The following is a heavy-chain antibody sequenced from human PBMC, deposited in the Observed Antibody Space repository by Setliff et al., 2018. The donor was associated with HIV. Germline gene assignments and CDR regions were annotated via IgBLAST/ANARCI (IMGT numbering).Heavy chain of an antibody. D-gene: IGHD3-10*01. Sequence: PSETLSLTCTVSGDSINSGTYYWSWIRQPAGKGLEWIGRLHLSGDTNYNPSLKSRVTMSIDTSKNQFSLKLSSVSAADTAVYYCARDNSYYYGSGSHYWYGMDVWGQGTTVTVSS. CDR3: ARDNSYYYGSGSHYWYGMDV. V-gene: IGHV4-61*02. J-gene: IGHJ6*01. CDR2: LHLSGDT. CDR1: GDSINSGTYY.